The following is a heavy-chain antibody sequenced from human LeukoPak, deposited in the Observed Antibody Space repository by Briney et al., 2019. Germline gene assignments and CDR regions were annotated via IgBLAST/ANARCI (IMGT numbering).Heavy chain of an antibody. CDR1: GGSISSSSYY. CDR2: IYYSGST. CDR3: CLYYYYYMDV. V-gene: IGHV4-39*07. J-gene: IGHJ6*03. Sequence: SETLSLTCTVSGGSISSSSYYWGWIRQPPGKGLEWIGSIYYSGSTYYNPSLKSRVTISVDTSKNQFSLKLSSVTAADTAVYYCCLYYYYYMDVWGKGTTVTVSS.